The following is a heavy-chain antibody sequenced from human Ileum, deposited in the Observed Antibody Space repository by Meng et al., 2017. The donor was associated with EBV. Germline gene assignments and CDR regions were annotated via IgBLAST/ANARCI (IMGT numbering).Heavy chain of an antibody. D-gene: IGHD3/OR15-3a*01. CDR1: GYTFTRYP. CDR3: ASRPGFNIGPFDF. Sequence: QVQLVQSGAEVKKPGAPVKLSCKASGYTFTRYPIHWVRQAPGQRPEWMGWINTDNGETEFSQKFQGRVTITRDTSATTAYMELISLRSEDTAVYYCASRPGFNIGPFDFWGQGTLVTVSS. V-gene: IGHV1-3*04. J-gene: IGHJ4*02. CDR2: INTDNGET.